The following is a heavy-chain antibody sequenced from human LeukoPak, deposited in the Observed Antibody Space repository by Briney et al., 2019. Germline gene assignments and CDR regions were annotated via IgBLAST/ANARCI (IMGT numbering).Heavy chain of an antibody. J-gene: IGHJ3*02. CDR1: GFTFSSYS. CDR2: ISSSSSYI. D-gene: IGHD1-7*01. V-gene: IGHV3-21*01. CDR3: VKEGNYGAFDI. Sequence: GGSLRLSCAASGFTFSSYSMNWVREAPGKGLEWVSSISSSSSYIYYADSVKGRFTISRDNSKNTLYLQMNSLRAEDTAVYFCVKEGNYGAFDIWGQGTMVTVSS.